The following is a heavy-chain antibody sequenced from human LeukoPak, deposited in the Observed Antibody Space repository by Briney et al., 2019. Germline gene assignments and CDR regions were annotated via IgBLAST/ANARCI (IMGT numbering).Heavy chain of an antibody. J-gene: IGHJ4*02. Sequence: PGGSLRLSCAASGFTFSTYWMSWVRQAPGKGLEWVANIKEDGSVKFYVDSAKGRFTISRDNAKNSLYLQMNSLRAEDTAMYYCARGDFGDLRYDCWGQGSLVTVSS. D-gene: IGHD4-17*01. CDR2: IKEDGSVK. CDR1: GFTFSTYW. V-gene: IGHV3-7*03. CDR3: ARGDFGDLRYDC.